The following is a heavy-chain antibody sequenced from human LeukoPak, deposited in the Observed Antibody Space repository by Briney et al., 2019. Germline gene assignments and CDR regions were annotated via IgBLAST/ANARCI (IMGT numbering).Heavy chain of an antibody. D-gene: IGHD3-22*01. J-gene: IGHJ4*02. Sequence: ASVKVSCKASGYTFTGYYMHWVRQAPGQGLEWMGWINPNSGGTNYAQKFQGRVTMTRDTSISTAYMELSRLRSDDTAVYYCARWRDYYDSSGYYSFDYWGQGTLVTVSS. CDR1: GYTFTGYY. V-gene: IGHV1-2*02. CDR3: ARWRDYYDSSGYYSFDY. CDR2: INPNSGGT.